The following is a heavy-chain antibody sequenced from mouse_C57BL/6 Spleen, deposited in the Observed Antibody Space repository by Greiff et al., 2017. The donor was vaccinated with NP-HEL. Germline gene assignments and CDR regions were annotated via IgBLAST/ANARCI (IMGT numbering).Heavy chain of an antibody. CDR1: GYTFTDHT. V-gene: IGHV1-78*01. CDR2: IYPRDGST. CDR3: AIMMADSSGYGY. J-gene: IGHJ2*01. Sequence: QVQLQQSDAELVKPGASVKISCKVSGYTFTDHTIHWMKQRPEQGLEWIGYIYPRDGSTKYNEKFKGKATLTADKSSSTAYKQLNSRTSEYSAVYFCAIMMADSSGYGYGGKGTTLTVSS. D-gene: IGHD3-2*01.